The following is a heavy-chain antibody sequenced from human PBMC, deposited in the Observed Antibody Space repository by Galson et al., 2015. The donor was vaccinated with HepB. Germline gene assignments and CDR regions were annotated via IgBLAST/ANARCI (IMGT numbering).Heavy chain of an antibody. CDR2: VKRKIDGVIT. J-gene: IGHJ4*02. Sequence: SLRLSCAASGFTFSNACMTWVRQAPGKGLEWVGRVKRKIDGVITDYAAPVKGRFTISRDDSKSTLYLQMTSLKSEDTGVYYCLSSFASWGQGTLVTVSS. CDR1: GFTFSNAC. V-gene: IGHV3-15*01. CDR3: LSSFAS. D-gene: IGHD6-6*01.